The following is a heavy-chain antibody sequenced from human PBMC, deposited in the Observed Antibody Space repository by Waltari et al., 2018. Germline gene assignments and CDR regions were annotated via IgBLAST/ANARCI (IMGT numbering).Heavy chain of an antibody. D-gene: IGHD2-15*01. Sequence: QVQLVASGGGVVQPGRSLRLSCAAPGFSFNNFAIHWVRQAPGKGLEWVALKSVDGAKIYYTDSVRGRFTISRDNSKNTLYLQMESLKPEDTGVYYCARGGNVVVILAATLDYWGQGALVTVSS. V-gene: IGHV3-30-3*01. CDR1: GFSFNNFA. J-gene: IGHJ4*02. CDR3: ARGGNVVVILAATLDY. CDR2: KSVDGAKI.